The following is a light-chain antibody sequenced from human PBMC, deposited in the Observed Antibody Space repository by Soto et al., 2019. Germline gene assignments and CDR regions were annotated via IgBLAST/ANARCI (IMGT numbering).Light chain of an antibody. Sequence: DIQMTQSPSSLSASVGDRVNITCRASQGISNYLAWYQQKPGKVPKLLIYAASTLQSGVPSRVSGSGSGTDFTLTISSLQPEDVATYYCQKSNSAPRAFGGGKKVEIK. CDR1: QGISNY. CDR2: AAS. CDR3: QKSNSAPRA. V-gene: IGKV1-27*01. J-gene: IGKJ4*01.